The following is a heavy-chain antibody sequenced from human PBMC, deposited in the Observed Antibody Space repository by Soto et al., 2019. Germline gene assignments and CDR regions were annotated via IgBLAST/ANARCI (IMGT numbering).Heavy chain of an antibody. CDR1: GGTFSSYA. V-gene: IGHV1-69*13. CDR2: IIPIFGTA. Sequence: ASVKVSCKASGGTFSSYAISWVRQAPGQGLEWMGGIIPIFGTANYAQKFQGRVTITADESTSTAYMELSSLRSEDTAVYYCASPKRSGGPCYAYWGQGTLVTVSS. CDR3: ASPKRSGGPCYAY. D-gene: IGHD2-15*01. J-gene: IGHJ4*02.